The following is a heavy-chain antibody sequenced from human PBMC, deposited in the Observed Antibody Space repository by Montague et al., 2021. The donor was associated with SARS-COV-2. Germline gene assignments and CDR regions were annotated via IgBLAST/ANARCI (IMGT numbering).Heavy chain of an antibody. Sequence: SETLSLTCTVSGASISSYYCSWIRQPPAKGLELIGFIYYSCSTNSNPSLTIRVPVSVATSKNQFSLKLRPVSAAATAVAYCSRLEAGDCSGGSCYSSWFDPWGQGTLVTVSS. D-gene: IGHD2-15*01. CDR1: GASISSYY. V-gene: IGHV4-59*08. CDR2: IYYSCST. CDR3: SRLEAGDCSGGSCYSSWFDP. J-gene: IGHJ5*02.